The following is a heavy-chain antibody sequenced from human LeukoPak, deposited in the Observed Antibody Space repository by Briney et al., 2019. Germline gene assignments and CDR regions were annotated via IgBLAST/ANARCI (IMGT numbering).Heavy chain of an antibody. Sequence: GGSLRLSCAASGFTFSGSAMHWVRQASRKGLEWVGRIRSKANSYATAYAASVKGRFTISRDDSKNTAYLQMNSLKTEDTAVYYCLTMPPRYWGQGTLVTVSS. CDR3: LTMPPRY. D-gene: IGHD2/OR15-2a*01. V-gene: IGHV3-73*01. J-gene: IGHJ4*02. CDR1: GFTFSGSA. CDR2: IRSKANSYAT.